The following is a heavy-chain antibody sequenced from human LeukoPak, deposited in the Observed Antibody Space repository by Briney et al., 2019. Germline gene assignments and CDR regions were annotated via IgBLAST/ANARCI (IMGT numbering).Heavy chain of an antibody. D-gene: IGHD3-10*01. CDR3: AKDSESYGSGSYFIYYFDY. CDR2: IRYDGSNK. CDR1: GFTFSSYG. V-gene: IGHV3-30*02. Sequence: PGGSLRLSCAASGFTFSSYGMHWVRQAPGKGLEWVAFIRYDGSNKYYADSVKGRSTISRDNSKNTLYLQMNSLRAEDMAVYYCAKDSESYGSGSYFIYYFDYWGQGTLVTVSS. J-gene: IGHJ4*02.